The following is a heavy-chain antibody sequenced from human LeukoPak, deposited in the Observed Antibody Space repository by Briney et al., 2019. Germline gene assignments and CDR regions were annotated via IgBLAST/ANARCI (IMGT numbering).Heavy chain of an antibody. D-gene: IGHD6-19*01. CDR1: GGSISSYY. CDR3: ARGPPDIYSSGWYRGLPTSPYFDY. CDR2: IYTSGST. Sequence: SETLSLTCTVSGGSISSYYWSWIRQPAGKGLEWIGRIYTSGSTNYNPSLKSRVTMSVDTSKNQFSLKLSSVTAADTAVYYCARGPPDIYSSGWYRGLPTSPYFDYWGQGTLVTVSS. V-gene: IGHV4-4*07. J-gene: IGHJ4*02.